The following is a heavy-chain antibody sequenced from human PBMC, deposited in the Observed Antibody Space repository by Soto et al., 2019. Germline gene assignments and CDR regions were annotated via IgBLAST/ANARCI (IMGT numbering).Heavy chain of an antibody. Sequence: EVQLVESGGGLVQPGGSLRLSCAASGFTFSSYWMHWVRQAPGKGLVWVSRIDGDGSITTYADSVKGRFTVSRDNAKXXLYLQMNSLRAEDTAVYYCIRDGYDYDSSSDYFGYWGQGTLVTVSS. D-gene: IGHD3-22*01. V-gene: IGHV3-74*01. CDR2: IDGDGSIT. CDR3: IRDGYDYDSSSDYFGY. J-gene: IGHJ4*02. CDR1: GFTFSSYW.